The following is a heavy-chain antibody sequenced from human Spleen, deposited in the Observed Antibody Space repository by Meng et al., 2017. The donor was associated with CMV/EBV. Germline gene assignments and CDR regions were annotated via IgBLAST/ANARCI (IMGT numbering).Heavy chain of an antibody. V-gene: IGHV3-66*02. Sequence: GGSLRLSCAASGFTVSSNYMNWVRQTPGKGLEWVSVIYSGGSTYYADSVKGRFTISRDNSKNTLYLQMNSLRAEDTAVYYCARGGLITGRGLDYWGQGTVVTVSS. CDR1: GFTVSSNY. D-gene: IGHD1-20*01. CDR3: ARGGLITGRGLDY. J-gene: IGHJ4*02. CDR2: IYSGGST.